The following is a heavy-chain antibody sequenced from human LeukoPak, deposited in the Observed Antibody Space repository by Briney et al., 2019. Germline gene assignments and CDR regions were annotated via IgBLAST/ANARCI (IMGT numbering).Heavy chain of an antibody. CDR3: AKGNRGEFQSNWFDP. D-gene: IGHD3-10*01. J-gene: IGHJ5*02. CDR1: GFTFSRSW. V-gene: IGHV3-74*01. CDR2: INDDGSTT. Sequence: PGGSLRLSCAASGFTFSRSWMHWVRQAPGKGLVWVSRINDDGSTTSYADSVKGRFTISRDNSKNTVFLQMNSLRAEDTAVYYCAKGNRGEFQSNWFDPWGQGTLVTVSS.